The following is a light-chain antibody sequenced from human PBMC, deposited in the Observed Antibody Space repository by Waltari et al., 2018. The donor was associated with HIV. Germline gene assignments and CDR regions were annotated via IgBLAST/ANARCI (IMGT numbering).Light chain of an antibody. Sequence: QIILTQSPSTSSSPGASVKPTCTLSSEPSNFAIPWSQQQPEKGPRYLMKLNSDGSHTKGDGIPDRFSGSSSGAERYLSISSLHSDDEADYYCQTWGMGIVVFGGGTKLTVL. CDR2: LNSDGSH. CDR1: SEPSNFA. J-gene: IGLJ3*02. CDR3: QTWGMGIVV. V-gene: IGLV4-69*01.